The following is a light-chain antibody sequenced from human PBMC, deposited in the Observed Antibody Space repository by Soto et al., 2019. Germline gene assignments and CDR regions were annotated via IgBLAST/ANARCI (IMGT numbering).Light chain of an antibody. CDR3: QQYGSSPST. Sequence: EIVLTQPPGTLSLSPGERATLSCRASQSVSGSYLAWYQQKPGQAPRLLIYGASSRATGIPDRFSGSGSGTDFTLTISRLEPEDFAVYYCQQYGSSPSTFGQGTRLEIK. CDR1: QSVSGSY. J-gene: IGKJ5*01. V-gene: IGKV3-20*01. CDR2: GAS.